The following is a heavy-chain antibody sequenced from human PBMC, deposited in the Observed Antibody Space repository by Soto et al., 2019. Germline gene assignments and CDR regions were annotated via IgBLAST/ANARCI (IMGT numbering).Heavy chain of an antibody. CDR1: GGSISSSSYY. CDR3: AKDRGGSYYPSGWNYYGMDV. CDR2: IYYSGST. V-gene: IGHV4-39*02. Sequence: SETLSLTCTVSGGSISSSSYYWGWIRQPPGKGLEWIGSIYYSGSTYYNPSLKSRVTISVDTSKNQFSLKLSSVTAADTAVYYCAKDRGGSYYPSGWNYYGMDVWGQGTTVTVSS. J-gene: IGHJ6*02. D-gene: IGHD1-26*01.